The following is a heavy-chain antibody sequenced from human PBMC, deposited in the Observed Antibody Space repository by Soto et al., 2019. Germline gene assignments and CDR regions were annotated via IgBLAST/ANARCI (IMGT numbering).Heavy chain of an antibody. CDR2: VSYDGSNK. J-gene: IGHJ4*02. D-gene: IGHD3-22*01. Sequence: GGSLRLSCAASGFTFSSYGVHCVRQAPGKGLEWVASVSYDGSNKHYADSVKGRFTISRDNSRNTLDLQMNSLRAEDTAVYYCAKDTYYYDRSGYYTYDHWGQGT. CDR1: GFTFSSYG. CDR3: AKDTYYYDRSGYYTYDH. V-gene: IGHV3-30*18.